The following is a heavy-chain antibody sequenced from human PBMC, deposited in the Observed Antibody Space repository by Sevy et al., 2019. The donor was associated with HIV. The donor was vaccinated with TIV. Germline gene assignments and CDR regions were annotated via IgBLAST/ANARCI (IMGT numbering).Heavy chain of an antibody. J-gene: IGHJ4*02. D-gene: IGHD6-19*01. Sequence: GGSLRLSCAASGFSFRSYWMTWVRQAPGKGLEWVANINRDESARKYVDSVKGRFTISRDNAKNLLYLQMNSLRVDDTAVYYCVADGRPSGWLFGFWGPGAQVSVSS. V-gene: IGHV3-7*01. CDR3: VADGRPSGWLFGF. CDR2: INRDESAR. CDR1: GFSFRSYW.